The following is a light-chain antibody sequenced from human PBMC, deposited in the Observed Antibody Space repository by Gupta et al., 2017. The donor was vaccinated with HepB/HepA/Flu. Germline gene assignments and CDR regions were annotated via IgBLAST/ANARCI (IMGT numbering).Light chain of an antibody. CDR2: RNN. Sequence: QSVLTQPPSASGTPGQRVTISCSGSSSNIGSNYVYGYQQFPGTAPKLLIYRNNPRPSGVPDRFSGSKSGTSASLAISGLRSDDEADYYCATWDDSLSGYVFGNGTNVTVL. V-gene: IGLV1-47*01. CDR3: ATWDDSLSGYV. J-gene: IGLJ1*01. CDR1: SSNIGSNY.